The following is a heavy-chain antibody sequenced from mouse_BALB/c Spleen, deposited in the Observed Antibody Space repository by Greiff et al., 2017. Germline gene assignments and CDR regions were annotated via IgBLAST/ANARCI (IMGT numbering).Heavy chain of an antibody. D-gene: IGHD3-1*01. J-gene: IGHJ1*01. CDR2: ISPGNGDI. V-gene: IGHV1S53*01. CDR3: KRAVLEVAYFDV. Sequence: VQLQQSDAELVKPGASVKISCKASGYTFTDHAIHWVKQKPEQGLEWIGYISPGNGDIKYNEKFKGKATLTADKSSSTAYMQLNSLTSEDSAVDFCKRAVLEVAYFDVWGAGTTVTVSS. CDR1: GYTFTDHA.